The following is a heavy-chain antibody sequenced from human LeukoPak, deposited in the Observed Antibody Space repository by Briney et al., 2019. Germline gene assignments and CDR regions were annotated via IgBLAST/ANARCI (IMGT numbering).Heavy chain of an antibody. Sequence: SETLSLTCAVYGGSFSGYYWSWIRQPPGKGLEWIGEINHSGSTNYNPSLKSRVTISVDTSKNQFSLKLSSVTAADTAVYYCARCQGVLLWFGELKSWFDPWGQGTLVTVSS. CDR3: ARCQGVLLWFGELKSWFDP. J-gene: IGHJ5*02. CDR2: INHSGST. D-gene: IGHD3-10*01. CDR1: GGSFSGYY. V-gene: IGHV4-34*01.